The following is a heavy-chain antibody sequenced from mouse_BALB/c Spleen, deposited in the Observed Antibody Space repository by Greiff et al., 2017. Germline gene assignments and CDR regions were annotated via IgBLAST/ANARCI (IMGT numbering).Heavy chain of an antibody. V-gene: IGHV5-6-5*01. CDR3: ARGQGDYDFAWFAY. CDR2: ISSGGST. Sequence: EVHLVESGGGLVKPGGSLKLSCAASGFTFSSYAMSWVRQTPEKRLEWVASISSGGSTYYPDSVKGRFTISRDNARNILYLQMSSLRSEDTAMYYCARGQGDYDFAWFAYWGQGTLVTVSA. D-gene: IGHD2-4*01. J-gene: IGHJ3*01. CDR1: GFTFSSYA.